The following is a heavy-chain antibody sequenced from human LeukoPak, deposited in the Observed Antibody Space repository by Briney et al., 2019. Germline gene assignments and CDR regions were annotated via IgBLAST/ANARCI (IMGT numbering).Heavy chain of an antibody. CDR2: IYYSGST. D-gene: IGHD3-9*01. J-gene: IGHJ4*02. CDR1: GGSISSSSYY. CDR3: ARGPTRYYFDY. Sequence: SETLSLTCTVSGGSISSSSYYWGWIRQPPGKGLEWIGNIYYSGSTYYNPSLKSRVTISVDTSKNQFSLKLSSVTAADTAVYYCARGPTRYYFDYWGQGTPVTVSS. V-gene: IGHV4-39*07.